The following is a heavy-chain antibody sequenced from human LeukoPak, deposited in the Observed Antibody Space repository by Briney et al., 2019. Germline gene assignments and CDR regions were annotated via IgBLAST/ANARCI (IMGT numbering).Heavy chain of an antibody. V-gene: IGHV3-7*01. CDR1: GFTFSSYW. D-gene: IGHD1-26*01. Sequence: GGSLRLSCAASGFTFSSYWMSWVRQAPGKGLEWVANIKQDGSEKYYVDSVKGRFTISRDNAKNSLYLQMNSLRAEDTAVYYCARADDWSYEYYFDYWGQGTLVTVSS. J-gene: IGHJ4*02. CDR2: IKQDGSEK. CDR3: ARADDWSYEYYFDY.